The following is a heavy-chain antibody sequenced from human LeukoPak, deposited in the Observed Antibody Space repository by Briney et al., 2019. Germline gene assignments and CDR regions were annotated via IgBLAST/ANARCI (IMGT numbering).Heavy chain of an antibody. V-gene: IGHV1-2*02. J-gene: IGHJ4*02. CDR1: GYTFTGYY. D-gene: IGHD3/OR15-3a*01. Sequence: GASVKVSCKASGYTFTGYYMHWVRQAPGQGLEWMGWINPNSGGTNYAQKFQGRVTMTRDTSISTAYMELSRLRSDDTAVYYCARAPEDWLFAFDYWGQGTLVTVSS. CDR2: INPNSGGT. CDR3: ARAPEDWLFAFDY.